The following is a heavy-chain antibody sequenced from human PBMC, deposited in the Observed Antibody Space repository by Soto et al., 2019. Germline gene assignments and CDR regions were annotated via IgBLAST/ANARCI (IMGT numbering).Heavy chain of an antibody. CDR1: GFSFGGYA. Sequence: GGSLRLSCAGYGFSFGGYAMSWVRQAPGKGLEWISGVSGGGTSTYYAGSVKGRFTISRDSSVVYLQMNSLRADDTAVYYCAKWGGYYAYYSEMDVWGRGTTVTVSS. CDR2: VSGGGTST. V-gene: IGHV3-23*01. CDR3: AKWGGYYAYYSEMDV. D-gene: IGHD1-26*01. J-gene: IGHJ6*02.